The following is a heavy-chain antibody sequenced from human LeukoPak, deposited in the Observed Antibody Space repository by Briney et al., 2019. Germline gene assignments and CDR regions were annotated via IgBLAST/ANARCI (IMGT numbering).Heavy chain of an antibody. CDR3: ARTYYGDYSFDY. D-gene: IGHD4-17*01. Sequence: ASVKVSCKASGYTFTGYYMHWVRQAPGQGLEWMGWINPNSGGTNYAQKFQGRVTMTRDTSISTAYMELSRLRSDDTAVYYCARTYYGDYSFDYWGQGTLVTVSS. CDR1: GYTFTGYY. CDR2: INPNSGGT. V-gene: IGHV1-2*02. J-gene: IGHJ4*02.